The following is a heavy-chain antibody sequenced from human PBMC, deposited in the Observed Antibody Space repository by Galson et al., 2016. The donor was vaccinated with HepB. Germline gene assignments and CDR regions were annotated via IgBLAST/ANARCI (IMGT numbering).Heavy chain of an antibody. J-gene: IGHJ4*02. V-gene: IGHV1-69*05. CDR3: VRDATLAGTGPHFDS. CDR2: ISPISNTA. CDR1: GGTFSTYG. D-gene: IGHD6-19*01. Sequence: SCKASGGTFSTYGISWVRRAPGLGLEWMGGISPISNTANYAQKFQGRVTITTDESTTTVRMELTSLRAEDTAVYYCVRDATLAGTGPHFDSWGQGTLVTVSS.